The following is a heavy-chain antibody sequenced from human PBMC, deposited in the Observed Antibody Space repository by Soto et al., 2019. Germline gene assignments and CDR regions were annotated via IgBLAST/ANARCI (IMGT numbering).Heavy chain of an antibody. D-gene: IGHD2-21*01. CDR2: ISWNSGSI. J-gene: IGHJ6*02. CDR1: GFTFDDYA. Sequence: EVQLVESGGGLVQPGRSLRLSCAASGFTFDDYAMHWVRQAPGKGLEWVSGISWNSGSIGYADSVKGRFTISRDNAKNSLYLQMNSLRAEDTALYYCAKSWENIVVVHGMDVWGQGTTVTVSS. V-gene: IGHV3-9*01. CDR3: AKSWENIVVVHGMDV.